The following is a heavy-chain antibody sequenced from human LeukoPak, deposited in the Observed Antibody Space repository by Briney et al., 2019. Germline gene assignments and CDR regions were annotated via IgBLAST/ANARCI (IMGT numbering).Heavy chain of an antibody. V-gene: IGHV3-23*01. CDR1: GFTFSSYA. Sequence: GRSLRLSCAASGFTFSSYAMSWVRQAPGKGLEWVSAISGSGGSTYYADSVKGRFTISRDNSKNTLYLQMNSLRAEDTAVYYCASLSITMIVVDAFDIWGQGTMVTVSS. D-gene: IGHD3-22*01. CDR3: ASLSITMIVVDAFDI. CDR2: ISGSGGST. J-gene: IGHJ3*02.